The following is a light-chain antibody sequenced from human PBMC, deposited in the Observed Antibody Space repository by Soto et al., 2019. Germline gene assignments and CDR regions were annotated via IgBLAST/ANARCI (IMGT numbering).Light chain of an antibody. V-gene: IGKV1-5*03. CDR1: QSISSW. J-gene: IGKJ1*01. CDR3: QQSNNYPWT. CDR2: EAS. Sequence: DIQMTQSPSTLSASVGDRVTITCRASQSISSWLAWYQQKPGKAPKLLIYEASNLESGVPSRFSGSGSGTEFTLTISSLQPHDFATYYCQQSNNYPWTFGQGTKVDIK.